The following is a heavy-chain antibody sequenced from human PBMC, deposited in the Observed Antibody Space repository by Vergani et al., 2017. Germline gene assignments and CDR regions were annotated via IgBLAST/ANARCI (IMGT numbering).Heavy chain of an antibody. J-gene: IGHJ4*02. Sequence: EVQLVESGGGLVQPGGSLRLSCAASGFTFSSYWMHWVRQAPGKGLVWVSRINSDGSSTSYADSVKGRFTISRDNAKNTLYLQMSSMRAEDTAVYYCAREGGVLRYFDWLPFDYWGQGTLVTVSS. CDR3: AREGGVLRYFDWLPFDY. V-gene: IGHV3-74*01. CDR2: INSDGSST. D-gene: IGHD3-9*01. CDR1: GFTFSSYW.